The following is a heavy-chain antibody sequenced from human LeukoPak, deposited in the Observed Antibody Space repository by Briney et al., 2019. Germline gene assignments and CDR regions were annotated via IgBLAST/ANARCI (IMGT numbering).Heavy chain of an antibody. D-gene: IGHD2-2*01. CDR1: GFTFSSYA. CDR3: AKEPNYCSSTSCYSGYYYGMDV. V-gene: IGHV3-23*01. Sequence: GGSLRLSCAASGFTFSSYAMSWVRQAPGKGLEWVSAISGSGGSTYYADSVKGRFTISRDNSKNTLYLQMNSLRAEDTAVYYCAKEPNYCSSTSCYSGYYYGMDVWSQGTTVTVSS. J-gene: IGHJ6*02. CDR2: ISGSGGST.